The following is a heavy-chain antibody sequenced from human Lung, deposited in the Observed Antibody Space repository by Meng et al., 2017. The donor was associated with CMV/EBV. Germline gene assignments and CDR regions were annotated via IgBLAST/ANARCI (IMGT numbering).Heavy chain of an antibody. CDR2: VNPAGGDA. CDR1: GYTFTSYY. Sequence: SXKVSCKASGYTFTSYYLHWIRQAPGQGLEWMGIVNPAGGDATYARTFEGRVTMTRDRSTDTVYLELNRLTPEDTAVYYCARGESINHWGQGTLVTVSS. CDR3: ARGESINH. J-gene: IGHJ5*02. D-gene: IGHD3-10*01. V-gene: IGHV1-46*01.